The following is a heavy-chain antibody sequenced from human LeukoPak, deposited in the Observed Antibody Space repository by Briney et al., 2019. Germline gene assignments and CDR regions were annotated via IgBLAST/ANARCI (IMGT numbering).Heavy chain of an antibody. J-gene: IGHJ4*02. CDR3: ATDLKSYCSDTSCLADF. V-gene: IGHV1-58*01. CDR2: IAFASGNT. Sequence: SVKVSCKASGFTFTTSSVQWVRQARGQRLEWRGWIAFASGNTNYAQKFQGRVTMTRDMSTNIAYMELSSLRSEDTAVYYCATDLKSYCSDTSCLADFWGQGTLVTVSS. D-gene: IGHD2-2*01. CDR1: GFTFTTSS.